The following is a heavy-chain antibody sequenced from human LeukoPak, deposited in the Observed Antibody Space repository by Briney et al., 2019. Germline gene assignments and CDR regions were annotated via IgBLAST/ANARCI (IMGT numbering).Heavy chain of an antibody. V-gene: IGHV3-30*02. CDR1: GFTYSHNG. J-gene: IGHJ5*02. CDR3: GKERSGSYVHAFDP. CDR2: IQYDGNTI. Sequence: GGSLRLSCVASGFTYSHNGMHWVRQAPGKGLEWVAFIQYDGNTIFYADSVKGRFTISRDNSKNTLYLQMNSLRTDDTAVYYCGKERSGSYVHAFDPWGQGTVVTVSS. D-gene: IGHD3-3*01.